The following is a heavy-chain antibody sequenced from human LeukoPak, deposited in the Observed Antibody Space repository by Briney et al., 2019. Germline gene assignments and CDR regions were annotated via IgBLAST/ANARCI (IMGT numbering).Heavy chain of an antibody. CDR1: GFTFSSYG. Sequence: GGSLRLSCAASGFTFSSYGMHWVRQAPGKGLEWVAVIWYDGSNKYYADSVKGRFTISRDNSKNTLYLQMNSLRAEETAVYYCAKDGDYSNYVSWFDPWGQGTLVTVSS. J-gene: IGHJ5*02. CDR2: IWYDGSNK. V-gene: IGHV3-33*06. D-gene: IGHD4-11*01. CDR3: AKDGDYSNYVSWFDP.